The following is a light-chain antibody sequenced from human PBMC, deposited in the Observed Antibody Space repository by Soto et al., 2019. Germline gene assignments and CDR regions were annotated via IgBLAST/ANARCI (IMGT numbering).Light chain of an antibody. J-gene: IGLJ2*01. CDR1: SGHSSYA. CDR2: LNSDGSH. V-gene: IGLV4-69*01. CDR3: QTRGAGSP. Sequence: QPVLTQSPSASASLGASVKLTCTLSSGHSSYAIAWHQQQPEKGPRYLMKLNSDGSHSKGDGIPDRFSGSSSGAERYLTISSLQSEDEAEYYCQTRGAGSPLGGGTKLNVL.